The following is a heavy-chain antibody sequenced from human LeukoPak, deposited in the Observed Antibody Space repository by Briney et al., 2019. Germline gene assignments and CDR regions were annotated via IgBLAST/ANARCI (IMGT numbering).Heavy chain of an antibody. J-gene: IGHJ4*02. CDR3: ARPPSRGYSSSFEY. CDR2: IYPDESNI. Sequence: PGESLEISWQGSGSLFPTYWIAWVRQLPGKGLEWIGIIYPDESNIRYSPSFQGQVTISADKSISTAYLQWSSLKASDTAMYYCARPPSRGYSSSFEYWGQGTLVTVSS. CDR1: GSLFPTYW. V-gene: IGHV5-51*01. D-gene: IGHD2-2*03.